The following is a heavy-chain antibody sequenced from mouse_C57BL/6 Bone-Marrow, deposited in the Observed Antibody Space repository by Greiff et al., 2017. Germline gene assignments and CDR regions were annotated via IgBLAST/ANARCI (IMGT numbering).Heavy chain of an antibody. CDR3: TRGPPCGCYAMDF. V-gene: IGHV5-9-1*02. CDR1: GFTFSSYA. Sequence: EVKLLESGQGLVKPGGSLKLSCAASGFTFSSYAMSWVRQTHEKRLEWVAYISRGGDYIYYADTVKGRSTISRDNARNTLYLQLSSLKSEDSAMYYCTRGPPCGCYAMDFGGQGTAVTVSS. J-gene: IGHJ4*01. D-gene: IGHD1-1*02. CDR2: ISRGGDYI.